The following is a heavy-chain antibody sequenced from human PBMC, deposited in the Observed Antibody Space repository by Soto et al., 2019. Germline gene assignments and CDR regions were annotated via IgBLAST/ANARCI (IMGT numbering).Heavy chain of an antibody. V-gene: IGHV4-39*01. CDR1: GGSISSSSYY. J-gene: IGHJ5*02. CDR3: ARREGALREFITPNWFDP. Sequence: PSETLSLTCTVSGGSISSSSYYWGWIRQPPGKGLEWIGSIYYSGSTYYNPSLKSRVTISVDTSKNQFSLKLSSVTAADTAVYYCARREGALREFITPNWFDPWGQGTPVTVSS. D-gene: IGHD1-20*01. CDR2: IYYSGST.